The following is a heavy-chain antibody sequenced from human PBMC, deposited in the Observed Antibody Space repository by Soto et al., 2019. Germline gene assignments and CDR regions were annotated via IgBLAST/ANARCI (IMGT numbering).Heavy chain of an antibody. D-gene: IGHD3-9*01. CDR3: AIGGAVYGLLTHDY. Sequence: EVQLLESGGGLEQPGGSLRLSCAASGFTCRDYAMSWVRQAPGKGLEWVTTITGSSSNLYYSDSVKGRFAISRDNSKNTLYLQMDSLTAEDTAVYYCAIGGAVYGLLTHDYWGQGTLVTVSS. CDR2: ITGSSSNL. J-gene: IGHJ4*02. CDR1: GFTCRDYA. V-gene: IGHV3-23*01.